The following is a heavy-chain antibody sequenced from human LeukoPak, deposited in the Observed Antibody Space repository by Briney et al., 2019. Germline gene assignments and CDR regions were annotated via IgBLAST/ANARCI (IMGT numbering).Heavy chain of an antibody. CDR2: INPNSGGT. J-gene: IGHJ4*02. V-gene: IGHV1-2*02. CDR1: GYTFTGCY. D-gene: IGHD6-13*01. Sequence: ASVKVSCKASGYTFTGCYMHWVRQAPGQGLEWMGWINPNSGGTNYAQKFQGRVTMTRDTSISTAYMELSRLRSYDTAVYYCARSYSSSWFFDYWGQGTLVTVSS. CDR3: ARSYSSSWFFDY.